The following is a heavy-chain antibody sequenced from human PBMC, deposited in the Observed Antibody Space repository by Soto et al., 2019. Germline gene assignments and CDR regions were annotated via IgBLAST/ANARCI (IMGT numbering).Heavy chain of an antibody. Sequence: ARSGCNVSRSRMPSDRQTPGKGLVWVSYISSGSSTIWYADSVKGRFTISRDNAKNSLYLQMNSLRAEDTAVYYCAAEATILNWFDPWGQGTLVTVSS. CDR3: AAEATILNWFDP. J-gene: IGHJ5*02. V-gene: IGHV3-48*01. CDR2: ISSGSSTI. D-gene: IGHD5-12*01. CDR1: GCNVSRSR.